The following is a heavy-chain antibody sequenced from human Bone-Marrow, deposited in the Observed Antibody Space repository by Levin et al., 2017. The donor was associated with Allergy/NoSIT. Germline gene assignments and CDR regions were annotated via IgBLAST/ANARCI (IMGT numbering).Heavy chain of an antibody. D-gene: IGHD4-11*01. CDR2: ISYDGSNK. CDR3: ARRYSNYDSGYYGMDV. J-gene: IGHJ6*02. CDR1: GFTFSSYA. V-gene: IGHV3-30-3*01. Sequence: GESLKISCAASGFTFSSYAMHWVRQAPGKGLEWVAVISYDGSNKYYADSVKGRFTISRDNSKNTLYLQMNSLRAEDTAVYYCARRYSNYDSGYYGMDVWGQGTTVTVSS.